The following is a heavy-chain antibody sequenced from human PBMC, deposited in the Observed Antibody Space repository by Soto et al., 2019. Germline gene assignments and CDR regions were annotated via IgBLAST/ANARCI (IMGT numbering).Heavy chain of an antibody. CDR3: ARDPSTTGYYGLDV. V-gene: IGHV3-53*01. CDR1: GFAVKNYQ. Sequence: SWAASGFAVKNYQMNWVLQAPGKGLEWVSVIYSGGVTYYPDSVKGRFTTIRDTSKNTVYLQMNSLRADDTAMYYCARDPSTTGYYGLDVWGQGTTVTVSS. J-gene: IGHJ6*02. CDR2: IYSGGVT.